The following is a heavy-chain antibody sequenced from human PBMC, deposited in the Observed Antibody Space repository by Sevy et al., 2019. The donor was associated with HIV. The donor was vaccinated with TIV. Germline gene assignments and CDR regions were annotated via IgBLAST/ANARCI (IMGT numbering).Heavy chain of an antibody. CDR3: ARDYGDSDAFDI. D-gene: IGHD4-17*01. CDR1: GGSISSYY. CDR2: IYYSGST. V-gene: IGHV4-59*01. J-gene: IGHJ3*02. Sequence: SETLSLTCTVSGGSISSYYWSWIRQPPGKGLEWIGYIYYSGSTNYNPSLKSRVTISVDTSKNQFSLKLSSVTAADTAVYYCARDYGDSDAFDIWGQRTMVTVSS.